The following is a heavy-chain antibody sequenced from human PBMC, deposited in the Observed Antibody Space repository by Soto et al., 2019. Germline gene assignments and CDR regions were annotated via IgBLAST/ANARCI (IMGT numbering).Heavy chain of an antibody. CDR1: GYIFTAYA. D-gene: IGHD2-15*01. J-gene: IGHJ1*01. Sequence: ASVKVSCKASGYIFTAYAMHWVRQAPGQGLEWMGVVNPSGGSTNYAQKFQGRITMTRDTSTSTVFMDLSSLTSEDTAVYYCAREENCSDGVCYSEYFQRWGQGTLVTVSS. V-gene: IGHV1-46*01. CDR3: AREENCSDGVCYSEYFQR. CDR2: VNPSGGST.